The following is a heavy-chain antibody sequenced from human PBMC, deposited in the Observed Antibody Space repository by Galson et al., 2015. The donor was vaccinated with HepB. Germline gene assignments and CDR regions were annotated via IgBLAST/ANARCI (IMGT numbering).Heavy chain of an antibody. CDR1: GYSFSNYG. CDR3: ARDSRLELRLNNNFSYGMDV. Sequence: SVQVSCKASGYSFSNYGLSWIRQAPGPGLEWMGWFSGYDGSTNYHQKFQGRVTMTADASTGTAYLELRNLRSDDTAVYYCARDSRLELRLNNNFSYGMDVWGQGSAVTVSS. D-gene: IGHD1-1*01. J-gene: IGHJ6*02. CDR2: FSGYDGST. V-gene: IGHV1-18*01.